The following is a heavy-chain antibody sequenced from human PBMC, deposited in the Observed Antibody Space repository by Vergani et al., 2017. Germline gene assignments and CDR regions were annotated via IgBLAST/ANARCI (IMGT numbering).Heavy chain of an antibody. CDR3: ARTGIAVTALAGGYYYAMDV. CDR1: GFTFSSYS. J-gene: IGHJ6*02. CDR2: ISVGSSTI. D-gene: IGHD6-19*01. V-gene: IGHV3-48*01. Sequence: EVQLVESGGGLVQPGGSLRLSCAASGFTFSSYSMKWVRSAPGTGLEWVSYISVGSSTIYYADFVKGRFTISRDNAKNSLYLQMNSLRAEDTAVYYCARTGIAVTALAGGYYYAMDVWGQGTTVTVSS.